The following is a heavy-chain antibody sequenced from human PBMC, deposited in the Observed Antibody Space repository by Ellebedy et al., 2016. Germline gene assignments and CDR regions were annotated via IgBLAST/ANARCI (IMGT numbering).Heavy chain of an antibody. V-gene: IGHV1-69*13. J-gene: IGHJ3*02. D-gene: IGHD3-16*01. Sequence: SVKVSXXPSGGTFSNYAFTWVRQAPGQGLEWMGGIIPVFHAPKYAQRFQVRVTITADESTSTAYMELTSLRSEDTAVYYCARGPMGDAFDIWGQGTLVTVSS. CDR1: GGTFSNYA. CDR3: ARGPMGDAFDI. CDR2: IIPVFHAP.